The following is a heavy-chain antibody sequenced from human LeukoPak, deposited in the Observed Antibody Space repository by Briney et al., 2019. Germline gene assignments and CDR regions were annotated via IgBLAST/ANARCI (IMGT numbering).Heavy chain of an antibody. CDR3: ARYTSGYSSSWYLKD. J-gene: IGHJ4*02. D-gene: IGHD6-13*01. Sequence: GESLKISCKGPGYSFTSYWISWVRQMPGKGLEWMGRIDPSDSYTNYSPSFQGHVTISADKSISTAYLQWSSLKASDTAMYYCARYTSGYSSSWYLKDWGQGTLVTVSS. CDR1: GYSFTSYW. CDR2: IDPSDSYT. V-gene: IGHV5-10-1*01.